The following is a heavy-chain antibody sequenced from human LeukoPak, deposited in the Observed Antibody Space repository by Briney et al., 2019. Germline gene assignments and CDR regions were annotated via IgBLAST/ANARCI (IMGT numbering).Heavy chain of an antibody. D-gene: IGHD3-22*01. Sequence: SETLSLTCTVSGGSISSYYWSWIRQSPGKGLEWIGYIYYSGSTNYNPSLKSRVTISVDTSKNQFSLKLSSVTAADTAVYYCASRAYSSGYYYFEDWGQGTLVTVSS. CDR2: IYYSGST. CDR1: GGSISSYY. J-gene: IGHJ4*02. V-gene: IGHV4-59*08. CDR3: ASRAYSSGYYYFED.